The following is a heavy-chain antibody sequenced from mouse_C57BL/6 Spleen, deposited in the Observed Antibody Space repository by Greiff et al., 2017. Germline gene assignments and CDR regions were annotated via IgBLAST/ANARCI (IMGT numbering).Heavy chain of an antibody. J-gene: IGHJ2*01. CDR2: ISRGSSTI. CDR1: GFTFSDYG. Sequence: EVKLEESGGGLVKPGGSLKLSCAASGFTFSDYGMHWVRQAPEKGLEWVAYISRGSSTIYYADKVKGRFTISRDNAKNTLFLQMSSLRSEDTAVYYCARDYGSSYDYFDYWGQGTTLTVSS. CDR3: ARDYGSSYDYFDY. D-gene: IGHD1-1*01. V-gene: IGHV5-17*01.